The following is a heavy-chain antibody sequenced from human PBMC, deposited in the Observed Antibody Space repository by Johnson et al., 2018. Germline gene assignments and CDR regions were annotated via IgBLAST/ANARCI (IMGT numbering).Heavy chain of an antibody. CDR2: IGPAGDT. CDR1: GFTFSNYD. J-gene: IGHJ3*02. D-gene: IGHD1-26*01. CDR3: ARQRWGTVGATGDAFDI. Sequence: VQLVQSGGGLVQPGGSLRLSCAASGFTFSNYDMHWVRQATGKGLEWVSAIGPAGDTYYPGSVKGRFTIPREKAKNSLYLQMNSLRAGDTAVYYCARQRWGTVGATGDAFDIWGQGTMVTVSS. V-gene: IGHV3-13*01.